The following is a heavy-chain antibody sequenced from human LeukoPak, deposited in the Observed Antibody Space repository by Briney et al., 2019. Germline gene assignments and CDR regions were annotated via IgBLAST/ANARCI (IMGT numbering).Heavy chain of an antibody. CDR3: AILTNYYDSGRYYSLPNFFDY. D-gene: IGHD3-22*01. Sequence: PGGSLRLSCAASGFTFSSYGMHWVRQALGKGLEWVAVIWYDGSNKYYADSVKGRFTISRDNSKNTLYLQMNSLRAEDTAVYYCAILTNYYDSGRYYSLPNFFDYWGQGTLVTVSS. J-gene: IGHJ4*02. CDR2: IWYDGSNK. V-gene: IGHV3-33*01. CDR1: GFTFSSYG.